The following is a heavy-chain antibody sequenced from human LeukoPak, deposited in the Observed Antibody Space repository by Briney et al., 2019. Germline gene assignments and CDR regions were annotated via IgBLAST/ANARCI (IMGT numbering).Heavy chain of an antibody. J-gene: IGHJ6*03. Sequence: PGGSLRLSCAASGFTFSSYAMSWVRQAPGKELEWVSAISGSGGSTYYADSVKGRFTISRDNSKNTLYLQMNSLRSEDTAVYYCASGLYSNPKYYYYYYMDVWGKGTTVTVSS. CDR1: GFTFSSYA. CDR3: ASGLYSNPKYYYYYYMDV. CDR2: ISGSGGST. D-gene: IGHD4-11*01. V-gene: IGHV3-23*01.